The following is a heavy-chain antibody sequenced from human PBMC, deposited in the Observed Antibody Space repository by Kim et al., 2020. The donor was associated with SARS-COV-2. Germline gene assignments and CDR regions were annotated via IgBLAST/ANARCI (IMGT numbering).Heavy chain of an antibody. CDR3: ARHGPRLAVRYFTHYFDY. D-gene: IGHD3-9*01. J-gene: IGHJ4*02. CDR1: GGSISSSSYY. CDR2: IYYSGST. V-gene: IGHV4-39*01. Sequence: SETLSLTCTVSGGSISSSSYYWGWIRQPPGKGLEWIGSIYYSGSTYYNPSLKSRVTISVDTSKNQFSLKLSSVTAADTAVYYCARHGPRLAVRYFTHYFDYWGQGTLVTVSS.